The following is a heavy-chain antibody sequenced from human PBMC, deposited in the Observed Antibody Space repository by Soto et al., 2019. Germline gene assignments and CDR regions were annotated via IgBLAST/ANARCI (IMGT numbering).Heavy chain of an antibody. J-gene: IGHJ3*02. D-gene: IGHD3-10*01. V-gene: IGHV4-34*01. CDR2: INNSGST. CDR1: GGSFSGYY. Sequence: QVQLQQWGAGLLKPSETLSLTCAVYGGSFSGYYWSWIRQPPGKGLEWIGEINNSGSTNYNPSLKSRVTISVDTSKNQFSLKLSSVTAADTAVYYCARAYYYGSGSYLLRSSFDIWGQGTMVTVSS. CDR3: ARAYYYGSGSYLLRSSFDI.